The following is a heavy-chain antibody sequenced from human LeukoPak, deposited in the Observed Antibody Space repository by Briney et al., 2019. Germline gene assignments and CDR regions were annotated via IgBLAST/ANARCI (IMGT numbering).Heavy chain of an antibody. CDR3: AKDGDFWSGYLVPTFFDY. J-gene: IGHJ4*02. V-gene: IGHV3-30-3*01. CDR1: GFTFNTYT. CDR2: VSHDGNNR. Sequence: GGSLRLSCEVSGFTFNTYTMHWVRQSPNKGLEWVAFVSHDGNNRLYADSVKGRFTISRDDSRNTLYLQMNSLRAEDTAVYYCAKDGDFWSGYLVPTFFDYWGQGTLVTVSS. D-gene: IGHD3-3*01.